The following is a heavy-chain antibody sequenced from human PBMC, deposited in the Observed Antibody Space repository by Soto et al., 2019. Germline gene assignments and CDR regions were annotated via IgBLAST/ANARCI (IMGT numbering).Heavy chain of an antibody. CDR3: ARSRGSILDAFDI. CDR1: GFTFSSYA. Sequence: PGGSLRLSCAASGFTFSSYAMHWVRQAPGKGLEWVAVISYDGSNKYYADSVKGRFTISRDNLQKTVYLQINSLRAEDTAVYYCARSRGSILDAFDIWGQGTMVTVSS. CDR2: ISYDGSNK. D-gene: IGHD3-10*01. J-gene: IGHJ3*02. V-gene: IGHV3-30-3*01.